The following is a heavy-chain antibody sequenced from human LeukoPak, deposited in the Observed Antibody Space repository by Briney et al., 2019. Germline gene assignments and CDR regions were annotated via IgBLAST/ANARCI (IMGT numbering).Heavy chain of an antibody. V-gene: IGHV3-23*01. CDR1: GFTFSSYA. Sequence: GGSLRLSCAASGFTFSSYAMSWVRQAPGKGLEWVSAISGSGGSTYYADSVKGRFTISRHNSKNTLYLQMNSLRAEDTAVYYCAKPLTAYCSGYYYGNWVQGTLVTVSS. J-gene: IGHJ4*02. D-gene: IGHD3-3*01. CDR2: ISGSGGST. CDR3: AKPLTAYCSGYYYGN.